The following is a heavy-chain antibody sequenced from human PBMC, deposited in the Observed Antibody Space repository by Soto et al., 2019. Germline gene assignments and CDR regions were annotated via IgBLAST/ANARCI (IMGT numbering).Heavy chain of an antibody. D-gene: IGHD3-10*01. V-gene: IGHV3-53*01. CDR3: ARTYYSGSYFSDY. Sequence: EVQLVESGGGLIQPGGSLRLSCAVSGLTVSSNYMNWARQAPGKGLEWVSILYSDGRSYYADSVKGRFTVSRDDFKNTLYLQMNSLRAEDTAVYYCARTYYSGSYFSDYWGQGTLVTVSS. CDR1: GLTVSSNY. CDR2: LYSDGRS. J-gene: IGHJ4*02.